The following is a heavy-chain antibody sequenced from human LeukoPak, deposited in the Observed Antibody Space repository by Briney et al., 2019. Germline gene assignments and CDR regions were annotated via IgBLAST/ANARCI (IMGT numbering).Heavy chain of an antibody. Sequence: PGESLRLSCAASGFTFTSYTMNRVRQAPGKGLEWVSHIGTGTSTVGYADSIKGRFTISRDNAKNSVDLQMSSLRVDDSAVYYCVRDKDWGFDSWGQGTLVTVSS. J-gene: IGHJ4*02. CDR1: GFTFTSYT. CDR3: VRDKDWGFDS. CDR2: IGTGTSTV. V-gene: IGHV3-48*01. D-gene: IGHD7-27*01.